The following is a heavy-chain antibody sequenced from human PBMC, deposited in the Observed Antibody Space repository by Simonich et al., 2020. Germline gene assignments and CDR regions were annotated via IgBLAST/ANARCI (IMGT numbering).Heavy chain of an antibody. Sequence: GGGLVKPGGSLRLSCAASGFTFSSYSMNWVRQAPGKGLEWVSSINSSRSYIYYADSVKGRFTISRDNAKNSLYLQMNSLRAEDTAVYYCARDTSYYGSGSYYFDYWGQGTLVTVSS. CDR2: INSSRSYI. CDR3: ARDTSYYGSGSYYFDY. D-gene: IGHD3-10*01. J-gene: IGHJ4*02. CDR1: GFTFSSYS. V-gene: IGHV3-21*01.